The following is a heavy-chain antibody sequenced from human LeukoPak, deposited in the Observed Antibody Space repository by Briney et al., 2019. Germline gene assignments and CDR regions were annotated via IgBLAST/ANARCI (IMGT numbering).Heavy chain of an antibody. CDR3: ARAVGNYAISVMGY. J-gene: IGHJ4*02. CDR2: INPNSGGT. D-gene: IGHD1-7*01. CDR1: GYTFTGYY. V-gene: IGHV1-2*02. Sequence: ASVTVSCKASGYTFTGYYMHWVRQAPGQGLEWMGWINPNSGGTNYAQKFQGRVTMTRDTSISTAYMELSRLRSDDTAVYYCARAVGNYAISVMGYWGQGTLVTVSS.